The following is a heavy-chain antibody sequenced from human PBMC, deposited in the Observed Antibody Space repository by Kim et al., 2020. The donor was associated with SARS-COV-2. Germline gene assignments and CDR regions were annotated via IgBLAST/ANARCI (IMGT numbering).Heavy chain of an antibody. CDR1: GFTFGDYA. CDR3: AKDGGSNWYQVSDRYLDY. Sequence: GGSLRLSCAASGFTFGDYAMHWVRQVPGKGLEWVSGITGNSGTIAYVDSVKGRFTISRDNAKNSLYLQMNSLRAEDTALYYCAKDGGSNWYQVSDRYLDYWGQGTLVTVSS. D-gene: IGHD6-13*01. J-gene: IGHJ4*02. CDR2: ITGNSGTI. V-gene: IGHV3-9*01.